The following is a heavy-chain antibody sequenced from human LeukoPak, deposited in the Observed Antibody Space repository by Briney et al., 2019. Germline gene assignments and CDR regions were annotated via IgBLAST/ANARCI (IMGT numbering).Heavy chain of an antibody. D-gene: IGHD1-14*01. CDR2: ISSSSSYI. J-gene: IGHJ4*02. Sequence: PGGSLRLSCAASGFTFSSYSMNWVRQAPGKGLEWVSSISSSSSYIYYADSVKGRFTISRDNAKNSLYLQMNSLRAEDTAVYYCARDNRYGYYFDYWGQGTLVTVSS. CDR1: GFTFSSYS. CDR3: ARDNRYGYYFDY. V-gene: IGHV3-21*01.